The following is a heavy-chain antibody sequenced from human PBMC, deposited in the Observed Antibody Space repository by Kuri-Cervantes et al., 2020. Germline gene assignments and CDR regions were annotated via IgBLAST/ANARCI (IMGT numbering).Heavy chain of an antibody. D-gene: IGHD3-9*01. V-gene: IGHV4-34*01. CDR2: INHSGST. CDR3: ARGNWLFDAFDI. J-gene: IGHJ3*02. CDR1: GGSFSGDY. Sequence: SETLSLTCAVYGGSFSGDYWSWIRQPPGKGLEWIGEINHSGSTNYNPSLKSRVTISVETSKNQFSLNLSSVTAADTAVYYCARGNWLFDAFDIWGQGTMVTVSS.